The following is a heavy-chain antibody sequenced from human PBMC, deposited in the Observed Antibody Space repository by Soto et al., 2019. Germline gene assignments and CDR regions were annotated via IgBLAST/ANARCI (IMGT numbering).Heavy chain of an antibody. J-gene: IGHJ4*02. V-gene: IGHV4-39*01. Sequence: SETLSLTCTVSGGSISSSSYYLGWIRQPPGKGLEWIGSIYYSGSTYYNPSLKSRVTISVDTSKNQFSLKLSSVTAADTAVYYCARLRRLHHYDYVWGSYSYTYYFDYWGQGTLVTVSS. CDR2: IYYSGST. D-gene: IGHD3-16*02. CDR3: ARLRRLHHYDYVWGSYSYTYYFDY. CDR1: GGSISSSSYY.